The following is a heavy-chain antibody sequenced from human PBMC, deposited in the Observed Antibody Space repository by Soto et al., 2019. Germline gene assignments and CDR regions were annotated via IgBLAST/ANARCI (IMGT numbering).Heavy chain of an antibody. CDR2: TWYEGSNN. CDR3: ARDARGEGLTTKGSYIAC. V-gene: IGHV3-33*01. Sequence: QVQLVESGGGVDQRGRSLRLSCAASGFTFSSYAMHWVRQAPGKRLEWVAVTWYEGSNNYYADSVKGRFTISRDKSKNSRYLQMNSLSAEDTAVYACARDARGEGLTTKGSYIACSGQGTLVSAFS. CDR1: GFTFSSYA. D-gene: IGHD3-16*01. J-gene: IGHJ4*02.